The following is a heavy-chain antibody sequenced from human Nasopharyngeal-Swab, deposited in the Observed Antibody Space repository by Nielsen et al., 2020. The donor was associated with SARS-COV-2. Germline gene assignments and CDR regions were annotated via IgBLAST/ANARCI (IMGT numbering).Heavy chain of an antibody. J-gene: IGHJ6*02. V-gene: IGHV4-34*01. CDR1: GFTFSDYY. Sequence: ESLNISCAASGFTFSDYYMSWIRQAPGKGLEWIGENNHNERTNYNPSLKSRIAMLVDTSNNQVSLKVSSVSAGDTAVYYCARAGRVGDAYTGLDVWGQGTTVTVSS. CDR2: NNHNERT. D-gene: IGHD5-24*01. CDR3: ARAGRVGDAYTGLDV.